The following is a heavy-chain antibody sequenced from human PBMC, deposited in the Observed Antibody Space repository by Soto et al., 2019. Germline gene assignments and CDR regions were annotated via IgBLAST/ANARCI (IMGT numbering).Heavy chain of an antibody. CDR2: IWYDGSNK. V-gene: IGHV3-33*01. CDR1: GFTFSSYG. D-gene: IGHD1-26*01. J-gene: IGHJ4*02. CDR3: ARESQSGYYFDY. Sequence: QVQLVESGGGVVQPGRSLRLSCAASGFTFSSYGMHWVRQAPGKGLEWVAVIWYDGSNKYYADSVKGRFTISRDNSKNTLYLQMNSLRAEETAVYYCARESQSGYYFDYWGQGTLVTVSS.